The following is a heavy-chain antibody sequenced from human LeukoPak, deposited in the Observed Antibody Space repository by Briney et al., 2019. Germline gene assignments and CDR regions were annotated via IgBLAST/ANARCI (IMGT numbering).Heavy chain of an antibody. J-gene: IGHJ3*02. Sequence: AGGSLRLSCAASGFTFSSYSMNWVRQAPGKGLEWVSSISSSSSYIYYADSVKGRFTISRDNAENSLYLQMNSLRAEDTAVYYCASQGIVVVTYDAFDIWGQGTVVTVSS. D-gene: IGHD3-22*01. CDR2: ISSSSSYI. V-gene: IGHV3-21*01. CDR1: GFTFSSYS. CDR3: ASQGIVVVTYDAFDI.